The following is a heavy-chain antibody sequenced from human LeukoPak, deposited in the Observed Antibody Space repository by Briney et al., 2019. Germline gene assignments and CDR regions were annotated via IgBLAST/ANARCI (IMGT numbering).Heavy chain of an antibody. CDR3: ARHGRGRYCSGGSCYGLDY. Sequence: SESLSLTCTVSGGSISNNNYYWGWIRQPPGKGLEWIGSIYYRGSTYYNPSLKSRVTISVDTSKNQFSLKLSSVTAADTAVYYCARHGRGRYCSGGSCYGLDYWGQGTLVTVSS. CDR2: IYYRGST. V-gene: IGHV4-39*01. D-gene: IGHD2-15*01. J-gene: IGHJ4*02. CDR1: GGSISNNNYY.